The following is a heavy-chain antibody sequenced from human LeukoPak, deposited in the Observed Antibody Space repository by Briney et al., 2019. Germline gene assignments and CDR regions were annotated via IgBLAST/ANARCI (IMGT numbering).Heavy chain of an antibody. CDR2: MSAYNGNT. CDR1: GYTFTNYG. Sequence: ASVKVSCKASGYTFTNYGLSWVRQAPGQGLQWVGWMSAYNGNTNYAQKLQDRVTLTMDRSTSTAYTELRSLRSDDTAVYYCAKDGEYQLLSLNNYGDRNWFDPWSQGTLVTVSS. J-gene: IGHJ5*02. V-gene: IGHV1-18*01. CDR3: AKDGEYQLLSLNNYGDRNWFDP. D-gene: IGHD2-2*01.